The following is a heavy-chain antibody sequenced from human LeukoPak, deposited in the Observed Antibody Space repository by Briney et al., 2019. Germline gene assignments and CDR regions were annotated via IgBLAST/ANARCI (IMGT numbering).Heavy chain of an antibody. CDR3: ASHGPSGSYFAFDY. CDR1: GFIFCNC. D-gene: IGHD3-10*01. CDR2: IYHSGST. Sequence: GSLRLSCETSGFIFCNCWMSWVRQPPGEGLEWRVEIYHSGSTNYNPPLKSRVTISVDKTKNQFSLKLSSVTAADTAVYYCASHGPSGSYFAFDYWGQGTLVTVSS. V-gene: IGHV4-4*02. J-gene: IGHJ4*02.